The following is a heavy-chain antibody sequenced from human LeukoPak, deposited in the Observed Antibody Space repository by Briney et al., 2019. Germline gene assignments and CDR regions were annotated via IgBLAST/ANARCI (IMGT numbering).Heavy chain of an antibody. CDR2: IYYSGST. CDR1: GGSISSYY. CDR3: ARARMVRGGYYGMDV. Sequence: SETLSLTCTVSGGSISSYYWSWIRQPPGKGLEWIGYIYYSGSTNYNPSLKSRVTISVDTSKNQFSLKLSSVTAADTAVYYCARARMVRGGYYGMDVWGQGTTVTVS. D-gene: IGHD3-10*01. J-gene: IGHJ6*02. V-gene: IGHV4-59*01.